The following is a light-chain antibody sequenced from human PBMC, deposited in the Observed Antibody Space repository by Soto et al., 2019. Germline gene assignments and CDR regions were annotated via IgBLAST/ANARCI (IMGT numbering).Light chain of an antibody. V-gene: IGLV2-14*01. Sequence: QSALTQPASVSGSPGQSITISCTGTSSDVGGYNYVSWYQQHPGKAPKLMIYDVVNRPAEVSNRFSGSKSGNTASLTISGLQPDAEAAYYLNSYTSSSTVVFGGGTKLTVL. CDR1: SSDVGGYNY. J-gene: IGLJ3*02. CDR3: NSYTSSSTVV. CDR2: DVV.